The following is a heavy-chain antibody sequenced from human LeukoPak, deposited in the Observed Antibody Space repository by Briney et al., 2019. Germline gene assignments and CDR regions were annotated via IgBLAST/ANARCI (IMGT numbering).Heavy chain of an antibody. CDR3: ARDGSATGSFDY. Sequence: GGSLRLSCAASEFTFSNFWMNWVRQAPGKGLEWVANIKGDGSKNHYVDSVKGRFTISRDNAKKSLYLQMDNVRAEDTALYYCARDGSATGSFDYWGQGILVTVSS. CDR2: IKGDGSKN. J-gene: IGHJ4*02. CDR1: EFTFSNFW. D-gene: IGHD1-1*01. V-gene: IGHV3-7*01.